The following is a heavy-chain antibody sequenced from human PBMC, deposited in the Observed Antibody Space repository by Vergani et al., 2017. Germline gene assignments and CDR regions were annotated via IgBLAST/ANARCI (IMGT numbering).Heavy chain of an antibody. V-gene: IGHV3-43*01. D-gene: IGHD3-10*01. CDR2: ISWDGGST. J-gene: IGHJ6*02. Sequence: EVQLVESGGVVVQPGGSLRLSCAASGFTFDDYTMHWVRQAPGKGLEWVSLISWDGGSTYYADSVKGRFTISGDNSKNSLYLQMNSLRTDDTALYYCARDRYYLGSGSYPYFYDYGLDVWGQGTAVTVSS. CDR1: GFTFDDYT. CDR3: ARDRYYLGSGSYPYFYDYGLDV.